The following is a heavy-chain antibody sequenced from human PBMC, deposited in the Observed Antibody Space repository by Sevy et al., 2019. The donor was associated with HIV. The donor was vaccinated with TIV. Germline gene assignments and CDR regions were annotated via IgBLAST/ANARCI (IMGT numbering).Heavy chain of an antibody. J-gene: IGHJ6*02. D-gene: IGHD2-2*01. CDR1: GFSFSNYW. Sequence: GGSLRLSCAASGFSFSNYWMSWVRQAPGKGLEWVANIKRYGSEKYYVASVKGRFTISRDNAKTSLFLQMNSLRGEDTAVYYWARDCSSASCLWGMDVWGQGTTVTVSS. CDR2: IKRYGSEK. CDR3: ARDCSSASCLWGMDV. V-gene: IGHV3-7*03.